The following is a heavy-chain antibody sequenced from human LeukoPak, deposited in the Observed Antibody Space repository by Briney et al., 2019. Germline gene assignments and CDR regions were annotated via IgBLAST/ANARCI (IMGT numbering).Heavy chain of an antibody. CDR1: GASFSGYY. Sequence: PSETLSLTCAVYGASFSGYYWSWIRQPPGKGLEWIGEINHSGSTNYNPSLKSRVTISVDTSKNQVSLKLSSVTAADTAVYYCARTFGYCSAGSCQHFDYWGQGTLVSVSS. CDR3: ARTFGYCSAGSCQHFDY. CDR2: INHSGST. V-gene: IGHV4-34*01. J-gene: IGHJ4*02. D-gene: IGHD2-15*01.